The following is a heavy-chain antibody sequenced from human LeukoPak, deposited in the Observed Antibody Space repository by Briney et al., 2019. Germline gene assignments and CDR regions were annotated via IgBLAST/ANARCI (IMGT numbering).Heavy chain of an antibody. Sequence: GGSLRLSCAASGFTFSNAWMSWVRQAPGKGLEWVGRIKSKTDGGTTDYAAPVKGRFTISRDDSKNTLYLQMNSLRAEDTAVYYCAKDRRITRNYFDYWGQGTLVTVSS. V-gene: IGHV3-15*01. J-gene: IGHJ4*02. D-gene: IGHD3-16*01. CDR1: GFTFSNAW. CDR3: AKDRRITRNYFDY. CDR2: IKSKTDGGTT.